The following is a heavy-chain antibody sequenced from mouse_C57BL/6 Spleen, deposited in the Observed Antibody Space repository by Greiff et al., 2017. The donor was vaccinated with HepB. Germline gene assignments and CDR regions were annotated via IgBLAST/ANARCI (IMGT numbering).Heavy chain of an antibody. CDR2: INPYNGDT. J-gene: IGHJ4*01. V-gene: IGHV1-20*01. Sequence: EVQLQQSGPELVKPGDSVKISCKASGYSFTGYFMNWVMQSHGKSLEWIGRINPYNGDTFYNQKFKGKATLTVDKSSSTAHMELRSLTSEDSAVYYCARDWGNYAMDYWGQGTSVTVSS. CDR1: GYSFTGYF. CDR3: ARDWGNYAMDY.